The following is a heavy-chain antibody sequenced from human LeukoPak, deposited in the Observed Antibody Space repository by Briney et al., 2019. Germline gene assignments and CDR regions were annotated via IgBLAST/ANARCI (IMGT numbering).Heavy chain of an antibody. Sequence: ASVKVSCKASGYSFTSYDINWVRQATGQGLEWMGWMNPNSGNTGYAQNFQGRVTMTRNTSISTAYMELSSLRSEDTAVYYCAIISDSEAYWGQGTLVTVSS. J-gene: IGHJ4*02. V-gene: IGHV1-8*01. CDR1: GYSFTSYD. CDR3: AIISDSEAY. D-gene: IGHD1-26*01. CDR2: MNPNSGNT.